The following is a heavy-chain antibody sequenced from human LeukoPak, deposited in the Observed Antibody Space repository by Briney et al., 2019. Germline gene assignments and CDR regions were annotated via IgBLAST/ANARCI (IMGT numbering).Heavy chain of an antibody. D-gene: IGHD6-19*01. CDR3: AKDLSGGWSLDY. CDR2: IKYDGSKK. J-gene: IGHJ4*02. V-gene: IGHV3-30*02. Sequence: PGGSLRLSCAASGFTFNSNAMHWVRQAQGKGLEWVAYIKYDGSKKFYADSVKGRFTISRDNSKNTLYLQMNSLRTEDTAVYYCAKDLSGGWSLDYWGQGTLVTVSS. CDR1: GFTFNSNA.